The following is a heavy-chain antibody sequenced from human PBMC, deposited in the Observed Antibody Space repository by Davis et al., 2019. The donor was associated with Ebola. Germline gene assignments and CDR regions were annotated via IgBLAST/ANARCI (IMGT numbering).Heavy chain of an antibody. CDR1: GFTFSSYA. CDR2: ISSSSSTI. Sequence: GESLKISCAASGFTFSSYAMSWVRQAPGKGLERVSYISSSSSTIYYADSVKGRFTISRDNAKNSLYLQMNSLRDEDTAVYYCARTRWLQLEYFDYWGQGTLVTVSS. D-gene: IGHD5-24*01. CDR3: ARTRWLQLEYFDY. V-gene: IGHV3-48*02. J-gene: IGHJ4*02.